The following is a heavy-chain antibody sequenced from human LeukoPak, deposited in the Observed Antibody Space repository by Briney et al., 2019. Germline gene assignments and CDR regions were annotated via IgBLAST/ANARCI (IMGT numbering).Heavy chain of an antibody. Sequence: GGSLRLSCAASGFTFNNYAMSWVRQAPGKGLEWGSAISDSGGVTKYADSVKGRFTISRDNSKNTLYLQMDSLRAEDTAVYYCARSRPATGTSRHPFDIWGQGTVVTVSS. CDR2: ISDSGGVT. CDR1: GFTFNNYA. V-gene: IGHV3-23*01. J-gene: IGHJ3*02. CDR3: ARSRPATGTSRHPFDI. D-gene: IGHD1-1*01.